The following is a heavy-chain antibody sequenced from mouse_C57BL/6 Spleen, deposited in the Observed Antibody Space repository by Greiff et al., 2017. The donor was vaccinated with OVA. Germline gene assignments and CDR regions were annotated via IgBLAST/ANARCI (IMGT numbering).Heavy chain of an antibody. J-gene: IGHJ4*01. V-gene: IGHV1-55*01. Sequence: QLQQPGAELVKPGASVKMSCKASGYTFTSYWITWVKQRPGQGLEWIGDIYPGSGSTNYNEKFKSKATLPVDTSSSTAYMQLSSLTSEDSAVYYCAREGEIYYYGSSYVAMDYWGQGTSVTVSS. CDR3: AREGEIYYYGSSYVAMDY. D-gene: IGHD1-1*01. CDR1: GYTFTSYW. CDR2: IYPGSGST.